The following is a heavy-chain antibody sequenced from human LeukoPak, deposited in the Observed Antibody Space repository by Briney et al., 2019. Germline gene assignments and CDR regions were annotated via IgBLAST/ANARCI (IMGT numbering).Heavy chain of an antibody. V-gene: IGHV3-7*03. CDR2: INHNGNVN. D-gene: IGHD3-16*01. CDR3: ARGGGLDV. CDR1: GFTFSSYW. J-gene: IGHJ6*02. Sequence: GGSLRLSCAASGFTFSSYWMNWDRQAPGKGLEGVASINHNGNVNYYVNSVKGRFTISRDNAKNSLYLQMSNLGAEDTAVYFCARGGGLDVWGQGATVTVSS.